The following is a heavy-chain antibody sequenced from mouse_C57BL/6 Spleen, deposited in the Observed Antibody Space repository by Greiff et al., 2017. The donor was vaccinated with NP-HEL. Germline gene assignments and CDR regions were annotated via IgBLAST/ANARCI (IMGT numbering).Heavy chain of an antibody. Sequence: EVQLQQSGPELVKPGASVKISCKASGYTFTDYYMHWVKQSHGKSLEWIGDINPNNGGTSYNQKFKGKATLTVDKSSSTAYMELRSLTSEDSAVYYCARDWGTTGPYWYFDVWGTGTTVTVSS. V-gene: IGHV1-26*01. CDR1: GYTFTDYY. CDR2: INPNNGGT. J-gene: IGHJ1*03. D-gene: IGHD1-1*01. CDR3: ARDWGTTGPYWYFDV.